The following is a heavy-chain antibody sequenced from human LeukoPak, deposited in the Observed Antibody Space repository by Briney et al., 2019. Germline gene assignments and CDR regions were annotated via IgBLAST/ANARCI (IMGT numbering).Heavy chain of an antibody. CDR2: INHSGST. CDR1: GGSFSGYY. J-gene: IGHJ4*02. CDR3: VRGPPYYYDSSGYYRFDY. D-gene: IGHD3-22*01. Sequence: SETLSLTCAVYGGSFSGYYWSWIRQPPGKGLEWIGEINHSGSTNYSPSLKTRVTISVDTSRNHFSLELSSVTAADTAVYYCVRGPPYYYDSSGYYRFDYWGQGTLVTVSS. V-gene: IGHV4-34*01.